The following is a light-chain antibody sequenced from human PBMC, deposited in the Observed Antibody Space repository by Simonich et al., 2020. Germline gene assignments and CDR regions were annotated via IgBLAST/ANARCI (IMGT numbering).Light chain of an antibody. CDR3: AAWDDSLNGWV. Sequence: QSVLTQPPSASGTPGPRVTISCSGSSSNIGSNTVNWYQPLPGTAPKLLIYSNNHRPAGFPDRVSGSKSGTSASLAISGLQSEDEADYYCAAWDDSLNGWVFGGGTKLTVL. V-gene: IGLV1-44*01. CDR1: SSNIGSNT. CDR2: SNN. J-gene: IGLJ3*02.